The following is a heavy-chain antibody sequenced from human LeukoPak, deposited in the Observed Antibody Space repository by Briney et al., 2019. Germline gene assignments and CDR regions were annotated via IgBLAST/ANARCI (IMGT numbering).Heavy chain of an antibody. D-gene: IGHD6-19*01. Sequence: KPGGSLRLSCAASGFTFSDYYMSWIRQAPGKGLEWVSYISSSGSTIYYADSVKGRFTISRDDSKNTLYLQMNNLRAEDTAVYYCARRGSGWVFDYWGQGTLVTVSS. CDR2: ISSSGSTI. CDR1: GFTFSDYY. J-gene: IGHJ4*02. CDR3: ARRGSGWVFDY. V-gene: IGHV3-11*04.